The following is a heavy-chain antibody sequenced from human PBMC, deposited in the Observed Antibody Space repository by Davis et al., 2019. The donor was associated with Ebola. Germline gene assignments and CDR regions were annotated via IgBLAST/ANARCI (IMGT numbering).Heavy chain of an antibody. CDR2: INPNSGGT. D-gene: IGHD6-6*01. J-gene: IGHJ4*02. V-gene: IGHV1-2*02. CDR1: GYTFTGYY. Sequence: ASVKVSCKASGYTFTGYYMHWVRQAPGQGLEWMGWINPNSGGTNYAQKFQGRVTMTRDTSISTAYMELSRLRSDDTAVYYCVASIAGPNMIDYWGQGTLVTVSS. CDR3: VASIAGPNMIDY.